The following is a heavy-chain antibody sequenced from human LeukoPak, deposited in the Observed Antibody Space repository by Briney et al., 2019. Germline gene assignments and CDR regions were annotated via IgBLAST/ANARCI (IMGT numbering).Heavy chain of an antibody. D-gene: IGHD6-13*01. V-gene: IGHV4-4*07. CDR3: ARESSGIAAAGYYYYYMDV. CDR1: GGSISSCY. CDR2: IYTSGST. Sequence: PSETLSLTCTASGGSISSCYWSWIRQPAGKGLEWMGRIYTSGSTNYNPCLKSRVTMSVATSKNQFSLKLSSVTAADTAVYYCARESSGIAAAGYYYYYMDVWGKGTTVTVSS. J-gene: IGHJ6*03.